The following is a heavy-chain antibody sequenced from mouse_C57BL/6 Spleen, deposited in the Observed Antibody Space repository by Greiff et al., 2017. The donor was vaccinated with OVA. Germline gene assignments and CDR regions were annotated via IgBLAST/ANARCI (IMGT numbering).Heavy chain of an antibody. Sequence: VQLQQSGAELVRPGTSVKVSCKASGYAFSSSWMNWVKQRPGKGLEWIGRIYPGDGDTNYNGKFKGKATLTADKSSSTAYMQLSSLTSEDSAVYFCAKGGLGHVWGTGTTVTVSS. CDR3: AKGGLGHV. J-gene: IGHJ1*03. CDR1: GYAFSSSW. D-gene: IGHD2-4*01. V-gene: IGHV1-82*01. CDR2: IYPGDGDT.